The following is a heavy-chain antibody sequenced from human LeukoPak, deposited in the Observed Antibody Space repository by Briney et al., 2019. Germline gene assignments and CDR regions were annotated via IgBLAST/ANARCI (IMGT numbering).Heavy chain of an antibody. CDR3: ARDTVTTFRFRDYYYYGMDV. Sequence: PGGSLSLSCAASGFTVSTNYMNWVRQAPGKGLEWVSVIYSGGSTYYADSVKGRFTISRDNSKNTLYLQMNSLRAEDTAVYYCARDTVTTFRFRDYYYYGMDVWGQGTTVTVSS. D-gene: IGHD4-17*01. CDR2: IYSGGST. CDR1: GFTVSTNY. J-gene: IGHJ6*02. V-gene: IGHV3-53*01.